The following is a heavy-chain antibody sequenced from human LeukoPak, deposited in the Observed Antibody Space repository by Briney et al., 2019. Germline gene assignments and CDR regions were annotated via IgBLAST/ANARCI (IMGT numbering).Heavy chain of an antibody. CDR1: GGSISSGSYD. D-gene: IGHD1-26*01. CDR2: IYTSGGT. Sequence: SETLSLTCTVSGGSISSGSYDWSWIRQPAGKGLEWIGRIYTSGGTNYNPSLKSRVTISVDTSKNQFSLNLSSVTATDTAVYYCARARVVGATTPFDYWGQGTLVTVSS. CDR3: ARARVVGATTPFDY. J-gene: IGHJ4*02. V-gene: IGHV4-61*02.